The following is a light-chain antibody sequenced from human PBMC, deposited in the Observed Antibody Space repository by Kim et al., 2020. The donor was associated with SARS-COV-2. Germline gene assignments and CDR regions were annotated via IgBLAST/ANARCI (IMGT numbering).Light chain of an antibody. Sequence: PATLSLSPGEIATLSCRASQSVSSYLAWYQQKPGQAPRLLIYDASNRATGIPARFSGSGSGTDFTLTISSLEPEDFAVYYCQQRSNFGQGTKLEI. CDR2: DAS. CDR1: QSVSSY. J-gene: IGKJ2*01. CDR3: QQRSN. V-gene: IGKV3-11*01.